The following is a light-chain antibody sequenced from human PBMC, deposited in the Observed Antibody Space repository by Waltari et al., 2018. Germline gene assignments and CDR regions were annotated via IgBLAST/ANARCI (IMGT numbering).Light chain of an antibody. V-gene: IGLV2-8*01. Sequence: QSALTQPPSASGSPGQSVTISCTGTSSDVGAYNYVSWYQQHPGKAPKLIVYEVTKRPSGVPDRFSGSKSGNTASLTVSGLQADDEGDYYCSSYAGASNLGVLFGGGTKLTVL. J-gene: IGLJ2*01. CDR2: EVT. CDR3: SSYAGASNLGVL. CDR1: SSDVGAYNY.